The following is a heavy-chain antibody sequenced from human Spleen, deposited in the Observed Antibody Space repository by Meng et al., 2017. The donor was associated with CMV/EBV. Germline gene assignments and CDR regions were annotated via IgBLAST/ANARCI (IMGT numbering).Heavy chain of an antibody. D-gene: IGHD2-2*01. CDR1: GYIFTDYY. V-gene: IGHV1-2*02. Sequence: ASVKVSCKASGYIFTDYYMHWVRQAPGQGLEWMGWINPNSGGTNYAQKFQGTVTMTRDTSISTFYMELSSLRSDDTAVYYCARVVPAASDAFDIWGQGTMVTVSS. CDR2: INPNSGGT. J-gene: IGHJ3*02. CDR3: ARVVPAASDAFDI.